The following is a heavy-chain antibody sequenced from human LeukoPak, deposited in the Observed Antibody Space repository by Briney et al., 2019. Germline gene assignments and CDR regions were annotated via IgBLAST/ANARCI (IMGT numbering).Heavy chain of an antibody. D-gene: IGHD5-12*01. CDR1: GFTSSSYA. J-gene: IGHJ4*02. V-gene: IGHV3-23*01. Sequence: PGGSLRLSCAASGFTSSSYAMSWVRQAPGKGLEWVSAISGSGGSTYYADSVKGRFTISRDNSKNALYLQMNSLRAEDTAVYCCAKGGGYSGYEIFDYWGQGTLVTVSS. CDR2: ISGSGGST. CDR3: AKGGGYSGYEIFDY.